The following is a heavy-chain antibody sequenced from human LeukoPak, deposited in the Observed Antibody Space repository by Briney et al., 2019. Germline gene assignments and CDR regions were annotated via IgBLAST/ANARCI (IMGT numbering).Heavy chain of an antibody. CDR3: ASSVEWLRLYYYYYGMDV. J-gene: IGHJ6*02. CDR1: GYTFTSYG. CDR2: ISAYNGNT. V-gene: IGHV1-18*01. Sequence: GASVKVSCKASGYTFTSYGISWVRQAPGQGLEWMGWISAYNGNTNYAQKLQGRVTMTTDTSTSTAYMELRSLRSDDTAVYYCASSVEWLRLYYYYYGMDVWGQGTTVTVSS. D-gene: IGHD5-12*01.